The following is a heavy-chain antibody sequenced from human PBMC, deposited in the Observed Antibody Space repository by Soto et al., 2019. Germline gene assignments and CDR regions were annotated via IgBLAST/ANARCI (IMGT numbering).Heavy chain of an antibody. J-gene: IGHJ3*02. CDR2: FYYSGST. Sequence: SGTPSPPCTVSGGSLRGYYWSSIRQPPGKGLEWIGYFYYSGSTNYNPSLKSRVTISVDTSKNQFSLKLSSVTAADTAVYYCARNYGHAFDIWGQGTMVTVSS. V-gene: IGHV4-59*01. CDR3: ARNYGHAFDI. D-gene: IGHD1-7*01. CDR1: GGSLRGYY.